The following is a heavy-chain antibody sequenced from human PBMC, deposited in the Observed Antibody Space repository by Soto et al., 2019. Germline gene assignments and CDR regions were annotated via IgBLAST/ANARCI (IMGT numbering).Heavy chain of an antibody. V-gene: IGHV4-4*02. D-gene: IGHD6-13*01. Sequence: QVQLQESGPGLVKPSGTLSLTCAVSGGSISSSNWWSWGSQPPGKGLEWIGEIYHSGSTNYNQSLTSRVTITVDKSKNQFSLKLSSVTAAATAVYYCARGQQHYYYGMDVWGQGTTVTVSS. CDR3: ARGQQHYYYGMDV. J-gene: IGHJ6*02. CDR1: GGSISSSNW. CDR2: IYHSGST.